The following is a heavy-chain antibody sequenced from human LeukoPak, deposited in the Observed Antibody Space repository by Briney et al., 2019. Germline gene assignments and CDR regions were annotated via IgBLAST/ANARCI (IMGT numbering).Heavy chain of an antibody. J-gene: IGHJ4*02. CDR2: IYYSGST. CDR1: GGSISSYY. V-gene: IGHV4-59*12. Sequence: KPSETLSLTCTVSGGSISSYYWSWIRQPPGKGLEWIGYIYYSGSTNYNPSLKSRVTISVDTSKNQFSLKLSSVTAADTAVYYCARSWIVGATTPEKNFDYWGQGTLVTVSS. D-gene: IGHD1-26*01. CDR3: ARSWIVGATTPEKNFDY.